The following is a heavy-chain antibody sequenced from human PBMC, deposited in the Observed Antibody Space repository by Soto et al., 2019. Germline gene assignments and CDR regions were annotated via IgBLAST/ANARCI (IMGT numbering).Heavy chain of an antibody. CDR3: ARGVQLWLEPGVYYYYGMDV. CDR2: IIPIFGTA. D-gene: IGHD5-18*01. CDR1: GGTFSSYA. Sequence: SVKVSCKASGGTFSSYAISWVRQAPGQGLEWMGGIIPIFGTANYAQKFQGRVTITADESTSTAYMELSSLRSEDTAVYYCARGVQLWLEPGVYYYYGMDVWGQGTTVTVSS. J-gene: IGHJ6*02. V-gene: IGHV1-69*13.